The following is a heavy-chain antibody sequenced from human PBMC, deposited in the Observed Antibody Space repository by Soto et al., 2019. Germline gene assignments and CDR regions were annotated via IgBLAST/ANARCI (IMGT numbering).Heavy chain of an antibody. CDR1: GGSISSGDYY. CDR3: ARARATAMAYFDY. D-gene: IGHD5-18*01. V-gene: IGHV4-30-4*01. CDR2: IYYSGST. Sequence: PSETLSLTCTVSGGSISSGDYYWSWIRQPPGKGLEWIGYIYYSGSTYYNPSPKSRVTISVDTSKNQFSLKLSSVTAADTAVYYCARARATAMAYFDYWGQGTPVTVSS. J-gene: IGHJ4*02.